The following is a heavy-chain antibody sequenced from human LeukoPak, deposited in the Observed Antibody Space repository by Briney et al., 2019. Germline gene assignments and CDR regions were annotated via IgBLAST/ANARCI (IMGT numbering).Heavy chain of an antibody. CDR1: GFTFSNTW. D-gene: IGHD3-22*01. V-gene: IGHV3-15*05. CDR2: VQKKSDGGTS. Sequence: GGSLRLSCAASGFTFSNTWMIWVRQAPGKGLEWVGRVQKKSDGGTSEYADPVKGRFTISREDSKSMVYLQMDSLETEDTAVYYRTTHPYDGSGYYFNYWGQGTLVTVSS. J-gene: IGHJ4*02. CDR3: TTHPYDGSGYYFNY.